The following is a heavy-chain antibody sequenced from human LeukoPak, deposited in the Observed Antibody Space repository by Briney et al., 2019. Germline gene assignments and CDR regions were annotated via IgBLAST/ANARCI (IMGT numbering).Heavy chain of an antibody. J-gene: IGHJ6*03. Sequence: SETLSLTCAVYGGSFSGYYWTWIRQSPGKGLEWIGEINHSGSTNYNPSLKSRVTISVDTSKNQFSLKLSSVTAADTAVYHCARGRTGYQLLPTKKNYDYYYMDVWGKGTTVTVSS. CDR1: GGSFSGYY. D-gene: IGHD2-2*01. CDR2: INHSGST. V-gene: IGHV4-34*01. CDR3: ARGRTGYQLLPTKKNYDYYYMDV.